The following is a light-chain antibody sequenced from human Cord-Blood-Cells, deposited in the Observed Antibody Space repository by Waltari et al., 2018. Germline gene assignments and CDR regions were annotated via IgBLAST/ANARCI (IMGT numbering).Light chain of an antibody. CDR3: SSYTSSSTLV. CDR1: SSDVGGYNY. Sequence: QSALTQPASVSGSPGQSITISCTGPSSDVGGYNYVPWYQQPPGKAPKLMIYDVSNRPSGVSNRFSDSKSGNTASLTISGLQAEDEADYYCSSYTSSSTLVFGGGTKLTVL. J-gene: IGLJ2*01. CDR2: DVS. V-gene: IGLV2-14*01.